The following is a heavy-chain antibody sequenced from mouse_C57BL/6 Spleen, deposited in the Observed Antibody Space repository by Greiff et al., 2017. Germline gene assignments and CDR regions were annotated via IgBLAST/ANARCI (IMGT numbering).Heavy chain of an antibody. CDR3: ARAYGSSPYYAMDY. CDR2: INPSSGYT. D-gene: IGHD1-1*01. CDR1: GYTFTSYT. Sequence: VQLQESGAELARPGASVKMSCKASGYTFTSYTMHWVKQRPGQGLEWFGYINPSSGYTKYNQKFKDKATLTADKSSSTAYMQLSSLTSEDSAVYYCARAYGSSPYYAMDYWGQGTSATVSS. J-gene: IGHJ4*01. V-gene: IGHV1-4*01.